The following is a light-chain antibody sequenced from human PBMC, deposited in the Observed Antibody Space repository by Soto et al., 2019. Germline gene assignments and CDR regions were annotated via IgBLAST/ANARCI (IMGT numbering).Light chain of an antibody. J-gene: IGLJ1*01. V-gene: IGLV2-8*01. CDR1: SSDVGGYNY. CDR3: ISYAGSHRDV. CDR2: EVS. Sequence: QSVLTQPPSASGSPGQSVTISCTGTSSDVGGYNYVSWYRQHPGKAPKLIIHEVSKRPSGVPDRFSGSKSGNTASLTVSGLQAEDEADYYCISYAGSHRDVFGTGTKLTVL.